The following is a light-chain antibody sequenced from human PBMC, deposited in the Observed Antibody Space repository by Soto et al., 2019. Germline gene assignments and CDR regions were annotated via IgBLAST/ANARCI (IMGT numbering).Light chain of an antibody. Sequence: QSVLTQPASVSGYPGQSITISCTGRSSDVGGYNYVSWYQQHPGKAPKFMIYEVSRRPSGVSDRFSGSKSGNTASLTVSGLQAEDAADYYCSSYTTSNTYVFGTGTKVTV. J-gene: IGLJ1*01. CDR1: SSDVGGYNY. CDR2: EVS. V-gene: IGLV2-14*01. CDR3: SSYTTSNTYV.